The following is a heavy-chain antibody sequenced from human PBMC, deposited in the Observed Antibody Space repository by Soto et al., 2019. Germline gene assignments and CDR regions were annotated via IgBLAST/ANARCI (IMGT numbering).Heavy chain of an antibody. V-gene: IGHV4-34*01. Sequence: SETLSLTCAVYGGSFSGYYWSWIRQPPGKGLEWIGEINHSGSTNYNPSLKSRVTISVDTSKNQFSLKLSSVTAADTAVYYCARGALNYDFWSGYYDFDYWGQGTLVTVSS. CDR3: ARGALNYDFWSGYYDFDY. J-gene: IGHJ4*02. CDR2: INHSGST. CDR1: GGSFSGYY. D-gene: IGHD3-3*01.